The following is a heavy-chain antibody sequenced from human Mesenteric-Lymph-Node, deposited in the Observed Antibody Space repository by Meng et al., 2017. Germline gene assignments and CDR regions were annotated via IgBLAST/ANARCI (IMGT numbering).Heavy chain of an antibody. CDR1: GFTFTSKW. CDR2: MKPDGSEK. J-gene: IGHJ3*02. D-gene: IGHD2-15*01. V-gene: IGHV3-7*01. CDR3: ARDQGYAAFDI. Sequence: GESLKISCAASGFTFTSKWMGWVRQAPGKGLEWVANMKPDGSEKYYMGSVEGRFTISRDNAKNSLYLELNNLRVEDTAVYYCARDQGYAAFDIWGQGTMVTVSS.